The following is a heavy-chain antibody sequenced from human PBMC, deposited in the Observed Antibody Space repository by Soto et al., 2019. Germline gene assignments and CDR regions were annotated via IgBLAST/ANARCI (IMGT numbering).Heavy chain of an antibody. J-gene: IGHJ4*02. CDR2: IYYSGST. CDR3: ARHYDSSGYPDY. Sequence: QVQLQESGPGLVKPSQTLSLTCTVSGGSISSGGYYWSWIRPHPGKGLEWIGYIYYSGSTYYNPSLKSRVTISVDTSKNQFSLKLSSVTAADTAVYYCARHYDSSGYPDYWGQGTLVTVSS. V-gene: IGHV4-31*03. CDR1: GGSISSGGYY. D-gene: IGHD3-22*01.